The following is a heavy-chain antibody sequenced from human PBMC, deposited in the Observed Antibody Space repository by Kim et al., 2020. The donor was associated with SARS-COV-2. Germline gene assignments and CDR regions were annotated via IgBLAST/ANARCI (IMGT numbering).Heavy chain of an antibody. CDR3: AKLTVTMFSGMDV. D-gene: IGHD4-17*01. V-gene: IGHV3-30*18. CDR2: ISYDGSNK. Sequence: GGSLRLSCAASGFTFSSYGMHWVRQAPGKGLEWVAVISYDGSNKYYADSVKGRFTISRDNSKNTLYLQMNSLRAEDTAVYYCAKLTVTMFSGMDVWGQGTTVTVSS. CDR1: GFTFSSYG. J-gene: IGHJ6*02.